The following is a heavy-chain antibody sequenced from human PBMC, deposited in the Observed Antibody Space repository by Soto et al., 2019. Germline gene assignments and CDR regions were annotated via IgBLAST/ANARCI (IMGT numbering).Heavy chain of an antibody. D-gene: IGHD3-10*01. CDR3: AKCPGYYGSGSWRQGHYYDCGMDV. V-gene: IGHV4-34*01. CDR1: GGSFSGYY. CDR2: INHSGST. Sequence: SETLSLTCAVYGGSFSGYYWSWIRQPPGKGLEWIGEINHSGSTNYNPSLKSRVTISVDTSKNQFSLKLSSVTAADTAVYYCAKCPGYYGSGSWRQGHYYDCGMDVWGQGTTVTVSS. J-gene: IGHJ6*02.